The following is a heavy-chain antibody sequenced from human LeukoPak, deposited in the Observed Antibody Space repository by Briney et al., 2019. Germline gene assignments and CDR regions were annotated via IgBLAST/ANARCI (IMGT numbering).Heavy chain of an antibody. CDR3: ARAARGALYYYYCMDV. V-gene: IGHV4-59*01. CDR2: IYYSGST. CDR1: GGSISSYY. D-gene: IGHD1-26*01. J-gene: IGHJ6*03. Sequence: SETLSLTCAVSGGSISSYYWSWIRQPPGKGLEWIGYIYYSGSTNYNPSLKSRVTISVDTSKNQFSLKLSSVTAADTAVYYCARAARGALYYYYCMDVWGKGTTVTVSS.